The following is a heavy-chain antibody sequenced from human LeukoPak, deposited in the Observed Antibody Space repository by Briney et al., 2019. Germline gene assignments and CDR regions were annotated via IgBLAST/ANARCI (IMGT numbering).Heavy chain of an antibody. V-gene: IGHV4-59*01. Sequence: SETLSLTCTVSGGSISSYYWSWIRQPPGKGLEWIGYIYYSGSTNYNPSLKSRVTISVDTSKNQFSLNLSSVTAADTAVYYCARGGDSKHLVNWGQGTLVTVSS. CDR1: GGSISSYY. J-gene: IGHJ4*02. CDR3: ARGGDSKHLVN. CDR2: IYYSGST. D-gene: IGHD3-3*02.